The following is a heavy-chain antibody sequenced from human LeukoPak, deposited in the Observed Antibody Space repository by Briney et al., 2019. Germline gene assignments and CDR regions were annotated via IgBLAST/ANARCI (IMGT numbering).Heavy chain of an antibody. D-gene: IGHD3-10*01. CDR2: ISGSGGST. Sequence: GGSLRLSCAASGFTFSSYAMSWVRQAPGKGLEWVSAISGSGGSTYYADSVKGRFTISRDNSKNTLYLQMNSLRAEDTAVYYCARESLWFGEFADYYYYGMDVWGQGTTVTVSS. V-gene: IGHV3-23*01. CDR1: GFTFSSYA. CDR3: ARESLWFGEFADYYYYGMDV. J-gene: IGHJ6*02.